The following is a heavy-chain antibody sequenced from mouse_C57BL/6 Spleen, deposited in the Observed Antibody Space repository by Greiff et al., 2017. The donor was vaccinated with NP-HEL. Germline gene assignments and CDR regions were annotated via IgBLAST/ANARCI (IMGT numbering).Heavy chain of an antibody. CDR2: IYPGDGDT. Sequence: VQLQESGAELVKPGASVKISCKASGYAFSSYWMNWVKQRPGKGLAWIGQIYPGDGDTNYNGKFKGKATLTADKSSSTAYMQLSSLTSEDSAVYFCAREDYGYSHAMDYWGQGTSVTVSS. D-gene: IGHD2-2*01. CDR1: GYAFSSYW. J-gene: IGHJ4*01. V-gene: IGHV1-80*01. CDR3: AREDYGYSHAMDY.